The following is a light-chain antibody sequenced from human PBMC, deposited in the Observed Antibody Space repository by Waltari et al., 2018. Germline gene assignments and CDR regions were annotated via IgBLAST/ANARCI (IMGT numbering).Light chain of an antibody. CDR2: DVN. CDR1: SSDDGRYNY. V-gene: IGLV2-11*01. CDR3: FSYAGSPWV. Sequence: ALTQPRSVSGSPGQSVTISCTGSSSDDGRYNYVSWYQQHPGKAPKVMIHDVNHRPSGVPDRFSGSKSGNTASLTISGLQAEDEADYYCFSYAGSPWVFGGGTKLTVL. J-gene: IGLJ3*02.